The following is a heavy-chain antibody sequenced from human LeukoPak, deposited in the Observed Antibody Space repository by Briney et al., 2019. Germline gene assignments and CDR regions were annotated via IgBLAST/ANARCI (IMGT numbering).Heavy chain of an antibody. V-gene: IGHV1-18*01. Sequence: GASVKVSCKASGGTFSSYAISWVRQAPGQGLEWMGWISAYNGNTNYAQKLQGRVTMTTDTSTSTAYMELRSLRSDDTAVYYCARVYSSGWYPSDYWGQGTLVTVSS. CDR3: ARVYSSGWYPSDY. CDR1: GGTFSSYA. CDR2: ISAYNGNT. J-gene: IGHJ4*02. D-gene: IGHD6-19*01.